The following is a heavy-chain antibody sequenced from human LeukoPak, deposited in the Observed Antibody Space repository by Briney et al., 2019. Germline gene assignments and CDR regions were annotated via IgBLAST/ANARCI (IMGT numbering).Heavy chain of an antibody. J-gene: IGHJ4*02. CDR1: GFTFRNYA. Sequence: GGSLRLSCAASGFTFRNYAMSWVRQSPGKGLEWVAAISAGGDSTYYADSVQGRITISRDNSKDTLQLQMNSLRAEDTAVYYCAKDGDFYDTNGYSSWFDYWGQGTLVTVSS. V-gene: IGHV3-23*01. CDR3: AKDGDFYDTNGYSSWFDY. CDR2: ISAGGDST. D-gene: IGHD3-22*01.